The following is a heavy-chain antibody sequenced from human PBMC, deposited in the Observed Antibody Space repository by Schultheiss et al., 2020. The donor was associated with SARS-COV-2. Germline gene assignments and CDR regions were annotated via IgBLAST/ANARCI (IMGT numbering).Heavy chain of an antibody. Sequence: GGSLRLSCTDSGYSFTNYWISWVRQMPGKGLEWMGRIDPSDSYTDYSPSFQGHVTISADKSISTAYLQWNSLKASDTAMYYCAREITGGDLYWYFDLWGRGTLVTVSS. CDR3: AREITGGDLYWYFDL. CDR1: GYSFTNYW. CDR2: IDPSDSYT. V-gene: IGHV5-10-1*01. D-gene: IGHD2-21*02. J-gene: IGHJ2*01.